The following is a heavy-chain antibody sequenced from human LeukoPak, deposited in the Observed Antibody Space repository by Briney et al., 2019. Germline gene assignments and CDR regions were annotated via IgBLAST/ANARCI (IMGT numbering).Heavy chain of an antibody. Sequence: PSETLSLTCTVSGGSISSYYWSWIRQPPGKGLEWIGYIYYSGSTNYNPSLKSRVTISVDTSKNQFSLKLSSVTAADTAVYYCARDEGLFCGGDCYYNWFDPWGQGTLVTVSS. CDR1: GGSISSYY. CDR3: ARDEGLFCGGDCYYNWFDP. V-gene: IGHV4-59*01. CDR2: IYYSGST. J-gene: IGHJ5*02. D-gene: IGHD2-21*01.